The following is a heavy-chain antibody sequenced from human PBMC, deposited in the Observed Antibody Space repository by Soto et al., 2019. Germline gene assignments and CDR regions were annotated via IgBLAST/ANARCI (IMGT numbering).Heavy chain of an antibody. V-gene: IGHV4-4*02. D-gene: IGHD3-3*01. CDR1: SGSISSINW. Sequence: QVQLQESGPGLVKPSGTLSLTCTVSSGSISSINWWSWIRQPPGKGLEWIGEIYHTGTSNYNPSLRSRATMSVDKSRHQMSLTLTSVTAADTAVYFCARASSRWSFDLWGRGTLVAVSS. J-gene: IGHJ2*01. CDR2: IYHTGTS. CDR3: ARASSRWSFDL.